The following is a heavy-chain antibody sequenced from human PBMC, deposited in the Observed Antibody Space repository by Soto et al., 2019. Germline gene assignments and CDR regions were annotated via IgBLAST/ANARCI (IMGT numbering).Heavy chain of an antibody. CDR2: IYYSGST. V-gene: IGHV4-59*01. J-gene: IGHJ6*02. CDR1: GGSISSYY. D-gene: IGHD3-10*01. CDR3: ASTYYYGSGSPYYYYYGMDV. Sequence: PSETLSLTCTVSGGSISSYYWSWIRQPPGKGLERIGYIYYSGSTNYNPSLKSRVTISVDTSKNQFSLKLSSVTAADTAVYYCASTYYYGSGSPYYYYYGMDVWGQGTTVTVSS.